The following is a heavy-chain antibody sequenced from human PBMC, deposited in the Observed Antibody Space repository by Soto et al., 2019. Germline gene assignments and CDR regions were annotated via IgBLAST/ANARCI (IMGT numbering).Heavy chain of an antibody. CDR2: ISVYNDNT. CDR3: ARNYYDSVPQTGIDF. D-gene: IGHD3-22*01. CDR1: GYTFTRFA. J-gene: IGHJ4*02. V-gene: IGHV1-18*01. Sequence: QGQLVQSGAEVKKPGASVKVSCKASGYTFTRFAISWVRQAPGQGLEWMGWISVYNDNTNYAEKFQGRVTMTTDTSTSTAYMELRSLTSNDTAIYYCARNYYDSVPQTGIDFWGQGTLVTVSS.